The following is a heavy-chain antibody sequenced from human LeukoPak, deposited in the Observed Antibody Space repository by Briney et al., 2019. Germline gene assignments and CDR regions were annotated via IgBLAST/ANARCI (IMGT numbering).Heavy chain of an antibody. J-gene: IGHJ4*02. Sequence: SETLSLTCTVSGGSISSSYYYWGWIRQPPGKGLEWIGSIYYSGSTYYNPSLKSRVTISVDTSKNQFSLKLSSVTAADTAVYYCARGGARFFYWGQGTLVTVSS. CDR2: IYYSGST. CDR3: ARGGARFFY. D-gene: IGHD3-3*01. CDR1: GGSISSSYYY. V-gene: IGHV4-39*01.